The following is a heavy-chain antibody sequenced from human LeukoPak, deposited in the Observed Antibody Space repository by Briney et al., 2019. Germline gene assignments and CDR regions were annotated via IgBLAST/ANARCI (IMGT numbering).Heavy chain of an antibody. CDR3: AKGQDWVRFGSSRGAFDI. J-gene: IGHJ3*02. Sequence: GGSLRLSCAASGFTFSSYAMHWVRQAPGKGLEWVAVISYDGSNKYYAVSVKGRFTISRGNYKNTLYLQMNSLRAEDTAVYYCAKGQDWVRFGSSRGAFDIWGQGTMVSVSS. CDR2: ISYDGSNK. V-gene: IGHV3-30-3*01. D-gene: IGHD6-6*01. CDR1: GFTFSSYA.